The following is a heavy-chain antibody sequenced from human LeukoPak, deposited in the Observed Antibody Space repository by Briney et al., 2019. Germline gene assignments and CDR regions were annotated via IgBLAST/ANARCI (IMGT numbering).Heavy chain of an antibody. D-gene: IGHD4-17*01. V-gene: IGHV5-51*01. Sequence: GESLKISCKGSGYSFTSYWIGWVRQMPGKGLEWMGIIYPGDSDTRYSPSFQGQVTISADKSISTAYLQWSSLKASDTAMYYCARPANDYGSNRVDYWAREPWSPSPQ. CDR3: ARPANDYGSNRVDY. J-gene: IGHJ4*02. CDR2: IYPGDSDT. CDR1: GYSFTSYW.